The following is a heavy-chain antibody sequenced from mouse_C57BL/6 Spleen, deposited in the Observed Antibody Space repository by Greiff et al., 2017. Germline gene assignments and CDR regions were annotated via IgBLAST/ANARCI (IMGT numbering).Heavy chain of an antibody. D-gene: IGHD6-1*01. CDR2: IYPGDGDT. CDR3: ARKTNHEDFDY. V-gene: IGHV1-80*01. Sequence: QVQLQQSGAELVKPGPSVKISCKASGYAFGSYWMNWLKQRPGKGLEWSGKIYPGDGDTNYTGKFKGKATLTADKSSSTAYMQLSSLTSEDSAVYFCARKTNHEDFDYWGQGTTLTVSS. CDR1: GYAFGSYW. J-gene: IGHJ2*01.